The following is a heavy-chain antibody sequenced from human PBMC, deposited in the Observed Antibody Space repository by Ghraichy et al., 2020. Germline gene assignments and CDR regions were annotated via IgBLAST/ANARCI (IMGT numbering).Heavy chain of an antibody. Sequence: GESLNISCTASGFTFGDYAMSWFRQAPGKGLGWVGFIRSKANGGTTEYAASVKGRFTISRDDSKSIAYLQMNSLKTEDTAVYYCTRDDTPFDYWGQGTLVTVSS. V-gene: IGHV3-49*03. CDR1: GFTFGDYA. D-gene: IGHD2-15*01. CDR3: TRDDTPFDY. J-gene: IGHJ4*02. CDR2: IRSKANGGTT.